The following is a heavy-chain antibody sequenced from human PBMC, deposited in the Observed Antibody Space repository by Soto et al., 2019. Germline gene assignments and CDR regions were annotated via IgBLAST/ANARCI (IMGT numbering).Heavy chain of an antibody. D-gene: IGHD3-10*01. CDR2: TYYRSKWFH. CDR1: GDSVSSDITS. Sequence: QGPLQQSGPGLVKPSQTLSLTCAISGDSVSSDITSWNWIRQSPSRGLEWLGRTYYRSKWFHDYAASVKSRITINPDTSKNQFSLELNSRTPEDTAVYYCARGNALDVWGQGTVVTVSS. J-gene: IGHJ3*01. V-gene: IGHV6-1*01. CDR3: ARGNALDV.